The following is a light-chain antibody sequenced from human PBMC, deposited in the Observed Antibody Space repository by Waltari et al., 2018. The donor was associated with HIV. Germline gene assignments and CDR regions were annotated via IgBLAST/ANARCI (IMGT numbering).Light chain of an antibody. Sequence: AIRMTQSPSSFSASTGDRVSITCRASQGVSSYLAWYQQKPGKAPKLLIYGASTLQSAVPSRFSGSGSGTNFTLTISCLQSEDFATYFCQQYYTYPWTFGQGIKVEIK. V-gene: IGKV1-8*01. CDR2: GAS. J-gene: IGKJ1*01. CDR3: QQYYTYPWT. CDR1: QGVSSY.